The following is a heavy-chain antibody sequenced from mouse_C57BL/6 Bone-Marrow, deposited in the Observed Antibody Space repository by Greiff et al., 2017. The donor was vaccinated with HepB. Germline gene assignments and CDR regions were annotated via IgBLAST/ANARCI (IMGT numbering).Heavy chain of an antibody. CDR1: GYTFTSYW. Sequence: QVQLQQSGTELVKPGASVKLSCKASGYTFTSYWMHWVKQRPGQGLEWIGNINPSNGGTNYNEKFKSKATLTVDKSSSTAYMKLSSLTSEDSAVYYCARSLRLPPWFAYWGQGTLVTVSA. CDR3: ARSLRLPPWFAY. J-gene: IGHJ3*01. D-gene: IGHD3-2*02. V-gene: IGHV1-53*01. CDR2: INPSNGGT.